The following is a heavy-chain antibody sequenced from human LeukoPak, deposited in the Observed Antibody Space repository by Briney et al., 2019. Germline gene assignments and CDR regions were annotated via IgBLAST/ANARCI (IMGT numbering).Heavy chain of an antibody. CDR3: ASSITMIVVAGRAFDY. CDR1: GYTFTSYG. V-gene: IGHV1-69*05. Sequence: PVKVSCKASGYTFTSYGISWVRQAPGQGLEWMGGIIPIFGTANYAQKFQGRVTITTDESTSTAYMELSSLRSEDTAVYYCASSITMIVVAGRAFDYWGQGTLVTVSS. D-gene: IGHD3-22*01. J-gene: IGHJ4*02. CDR2: IIPIFGTA.